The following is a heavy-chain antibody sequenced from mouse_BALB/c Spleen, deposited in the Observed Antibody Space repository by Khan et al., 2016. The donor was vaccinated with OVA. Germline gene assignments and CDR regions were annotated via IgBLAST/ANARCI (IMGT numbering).Heavy chain of an antibody. D-gene: IGHD2-4*01. CDR1: GYSITSEYA. CDR2: INYNGNT. V-gene: IGHV3-2*02. CDR3: ARKDYYDYDPFPY. J-gene: IGHJ3*01. Sequence: EVQLQESRPGLVKPSQSLSLTCTVTGYSITSEYAWNWIRQFPGNKLEWMGYINYNGNTRFNPSLKSRASITRDTSKNQFFLQLNSVTTEDTATYYCARKDYYDYDPFPYWGQGTLVTVSA.